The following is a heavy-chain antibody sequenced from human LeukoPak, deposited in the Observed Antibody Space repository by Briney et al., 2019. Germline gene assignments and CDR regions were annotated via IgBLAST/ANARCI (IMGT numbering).Heavy chain of an antibody. Sequence: GRSVRLSCAASGFTFSSYAMSWVRQAPGKGLEWVSAISGSGGSTYYADSVKGRFTISRDNSKNTLYLQMSSLRAEDTAVYYCHGGYDCYGFDIWGRGTMVTVSS. V-gene: IGHV3-23*01. D-gene: IGHD5-12*01. CDR3: HGGYDCYGFDI. CDR1: GFTFSSYA. CDR2: ISGSGGST. J-gene: IGHJ3*02.